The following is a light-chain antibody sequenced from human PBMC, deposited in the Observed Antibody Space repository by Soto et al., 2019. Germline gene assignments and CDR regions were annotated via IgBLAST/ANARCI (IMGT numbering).Light chain of an antibody. CDR3: QKYDSVPT. Sequence: IQMTQSPSSLSASVGDTVTITCRPSQGIGRSLAWYQQKPGTVPKVLIHAASTLQSGFSSRFSGSGSGTYFTLTISSLQPEDVATYYCQKYDSVPTFGPGTKVEI. CDR2: AAS. CDR1: QGIGRS. J-gene: IGKJ1*01. V-gene: IGKV1-27*01.